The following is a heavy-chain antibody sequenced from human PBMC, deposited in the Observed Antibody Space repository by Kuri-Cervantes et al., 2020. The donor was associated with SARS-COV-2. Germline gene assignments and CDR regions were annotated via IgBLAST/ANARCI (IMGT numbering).Heavy chain of an antibody. CDR2: IYHSGST. J-gene: IGHJ4*02. CDR3: ASLASQQLGVDY. Sequence: SETLSLTCTVSGYSISSGYYWGWIRQPPGKGLEWIGSIYHSGSTYYNPSLKSRVTISVDTSKNQFSLKLSSVTAADTAVYYCASLASQQLGVDYWGQGTLVTVSS. CDR1: GYSISSGYY. D-gene: IGHD6-13*01. V-gene: IGHV4-38-2*02.